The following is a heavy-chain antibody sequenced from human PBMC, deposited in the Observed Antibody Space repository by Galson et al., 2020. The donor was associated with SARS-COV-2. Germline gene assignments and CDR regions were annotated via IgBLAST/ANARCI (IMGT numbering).Heavy chain of an antibody. CDR3: ARIRVWMATIGNDYYDGMDV. V-gene: IGHV2-70*01. D-gene: IGHD5-12*01. CDR2: IDWDDDK. Sequence: SGPTLVKPTQTLTLTCTFSGFSLSTSGMCVSWIRQPPGKALEWLALIDWDDDKYYSTSLKTRLTISKDTSKNQVVLTMTNMDPVDTATYYCARIRVWMATIGNDYYDGMDVWGQGTTVTVSS. J-gene: IGHJ6*02. CDR1: GFSLSTSGMC.